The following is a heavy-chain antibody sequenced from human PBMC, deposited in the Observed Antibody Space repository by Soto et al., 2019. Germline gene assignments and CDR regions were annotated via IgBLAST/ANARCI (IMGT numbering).Heavy chain of an antibody. CDR3: ARDRGMVRGAHGWFDP. D-gene: IGHD3-10*01. Sequence: GGSLRLSCAASGFTVSSNYMSWVRQAPGKGLEWVSVIYSGGSTYYADSVKGRFTISRDNSKNTLYLQMNSLRAEDTAVYYCARDRGMVRGAHGWFDPWGQGTLVTVSS. CDR1: GFTVSSNY. V-gene: IGHV3-66*01. J-gene: IGHJ5*02. CDR2: IYSGGST.